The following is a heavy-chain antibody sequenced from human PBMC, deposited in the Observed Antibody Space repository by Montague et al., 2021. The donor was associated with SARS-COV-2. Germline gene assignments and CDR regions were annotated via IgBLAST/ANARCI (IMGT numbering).Heavy chain of an antibody. V-gene: IGHV3-11*06. CDR1: GFTFSDYY. CDR2: ISSSSSYT. CDR3: ARSVDTAMVPLYYYYYGMDV. Sequence: SLRLSCAASGFTFSDYYMSWIRQAPGKGLEWVSYISSSSSYTNYADSAKGRFTISRDNAKNSLYLQMNSLRAEDTAVYYCARSVDTAMVPLYYYYYGMDVWGQGTTVTVSS. J-gene: IGHJ6*02. D-gene: IGHD5-18*01.